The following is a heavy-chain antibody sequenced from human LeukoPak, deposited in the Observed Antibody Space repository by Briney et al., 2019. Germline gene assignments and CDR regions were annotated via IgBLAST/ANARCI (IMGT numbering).Heavy chain of an antibody. V-gene: IGHV1-18*01. CDR1: GYTFTSYG. CDR2: ISAYNGNT. Sequence: ASVKVSCKASGYTFTSYGISWVRQAPGQGLEWIGWISAYNGNTNYAQKLQGRVTMTTDTSTSTAYMELRSLRSDDTAVYYCARNRYCSSTSCYAIDYWGQGTLVTVSS. J-gene: IGHJ4*02. D-gene: IGHD2-2*01. CDR3: ARNRYCSSTSCYAIDY.